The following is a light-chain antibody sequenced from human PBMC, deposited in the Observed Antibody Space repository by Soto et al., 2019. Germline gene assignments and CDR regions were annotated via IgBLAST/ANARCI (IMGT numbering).Light chain of an antibody. V-gene: IGKV3-11*01. CDR3: QQRFTWPLT. J-gene: IGKJ4*01. CDR1: QTVSRF. CDR2: GVS. Sequence: ETVLTQSPATLSLSPGEGATLSCRASQTVSRFFAWYQHKPGQAPRLLIYGVSNRATGVPARFSGSGSGTDFTLSISSLEPEDSGVYYCQQRFTWPLTFGGGTKVEIK.